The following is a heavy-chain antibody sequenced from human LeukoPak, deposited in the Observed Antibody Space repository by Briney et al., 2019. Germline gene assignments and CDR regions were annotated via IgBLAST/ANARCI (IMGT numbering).Heavy chain of an antibody. CDR2: ISAYNGNT. CDR3: ARQGELRYFDWLPDDY. CDR1: GYTFTSYG. V-gene: IGHV1-18*01. D-gene: IGHD3-9*01. J-gene: IGHJ4*02. Sequence: ASVKVSCKASGYTFTSYGISWVRQAPGQGLEWMGWISAYNGNTNYAQRLQGRVTMTTDTSTSTAYMELRSLRSDDTAVYYCARQGELRYFDWLPDDYWGQGTLVTVSS.